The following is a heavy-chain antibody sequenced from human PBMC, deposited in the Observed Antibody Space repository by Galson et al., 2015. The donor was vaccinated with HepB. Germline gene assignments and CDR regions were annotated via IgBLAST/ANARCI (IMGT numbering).Heavy chain of an antibody. CDR1: GFTFSSYG. Sequence: SLRLSCAASGFTFSSYGMTWVRQAPGKGLEWVSYISSGSSTIYYPYSVKGRLTISRDNAKNSLYLQMNSLGDEDTAVYYCARAVAGYRIIDYWGQGTLVTLSP. D-gene: IGHD6-19*01. CDR3: ARAVAGYRIIDY. CDR2: ISSGSSTI. V-gene: IGHV3-48*02. J-gene: IGHJ4*02.